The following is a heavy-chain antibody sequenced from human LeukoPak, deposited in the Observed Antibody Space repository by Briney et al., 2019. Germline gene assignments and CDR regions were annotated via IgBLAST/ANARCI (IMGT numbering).Heavy chain of an antibody. V-gene: IGHV1-2*02. Sequence: ASVKVSCKASGYTFTGYYMHWVRQAPGQGLEWMGWINPNSGGTNYAQRFQGRVTMSRDTSISTAYMELSRLRSDDTAVYYCARDGRYFDWSLISYYYYMDVWGKGTTVTVSS. J-gene: IGHJ6*03. CDR1: GYTFTGYY. CDR3: ARDGRYFDWSLISYYYYMDV. D-gene: IGHD3-9*01. CDR2: INPNSGGT.